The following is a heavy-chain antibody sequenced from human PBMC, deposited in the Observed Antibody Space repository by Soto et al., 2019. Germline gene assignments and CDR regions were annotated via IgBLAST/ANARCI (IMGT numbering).Heavy chain of an antibody. D-gene: IGHD2-15*01. CDR1: GGSISSGGYS. CDR2: IYHSGST. V-gene: IGHV4-30-2*01. Sequence: QLQLQESGSGLVKPSQTLSLTCAVSGGSISSGGYSWSWIRQPPGKGLEWIGYIYHSGSTYYNPSLKSRVXIXXDRSKNQCSLKLSSVTAADTAVYYCARGQVVAAQHWGQGTLVTVSS. CDR3: ARGQVVAAQH. J-gene: IGHJ4*02.